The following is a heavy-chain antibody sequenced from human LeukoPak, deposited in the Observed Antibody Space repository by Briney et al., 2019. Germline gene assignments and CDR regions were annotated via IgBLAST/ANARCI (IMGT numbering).Heavy chain of an antibody. V-gene: IGHV3-53*01. J-gene: IGHJ3*02. CDR2: IYSGGST. CDR3: ARDGFSSGYPYDAFDI. D-gene: IGHD3-22*01. CDR1: GFTVSSNY. Sequence: TGGSLRLSCAASGFTVSSNYMSWVRQAPGKGLECVSVIYSGGSTYYADSVKGRFTISRDNSKNTLYLQMNSLRAEDTAVYYCARDGFSSGYPYDAFDIWGQGTMVTVSS.